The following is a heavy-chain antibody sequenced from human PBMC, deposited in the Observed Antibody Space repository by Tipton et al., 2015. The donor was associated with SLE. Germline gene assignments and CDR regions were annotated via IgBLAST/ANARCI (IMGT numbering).Heavy chain of an antibody. CDR3: AIGGDSGYDL. CDR2: IYYSGTA. CDR1: GGSISSSSYY. J-gene: IGHJ6*02. Sequence: TLSLTCTVSGGSISSSSYYWGWIRQPPGKGLDWIGTIYYSGTAYYNPSLKSRVTISVDTSKIQFSLKLSSVTAADTAVYYCAIGGDSGYDLWGQGTTVNVSS. D-gene: IGHD5-12*01. V-gene: IGHV4-39*07.